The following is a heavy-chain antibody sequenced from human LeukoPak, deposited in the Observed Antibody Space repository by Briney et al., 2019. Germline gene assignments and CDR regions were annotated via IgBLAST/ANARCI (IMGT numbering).Heavy chain of an antibody. CDR2: ISSNGGST. CDR3: VKCRRPPQWQDLDY. V-gene: IGHV3-64D*06. CDR1: GFTFSSYA. D-gene: IGHD6-19*01. J-gene: IGHJ4*02. Sequence: GGSLRLSCSAPGFTFSSYAMHWVRQAPGKGLEYVSAISSNGGSTYYADSVKGRFTISRDNSKNTLYLQMSSLRAEDTAVYYCVKCRRPPQWQDLDYWGQGTLVTVSS.